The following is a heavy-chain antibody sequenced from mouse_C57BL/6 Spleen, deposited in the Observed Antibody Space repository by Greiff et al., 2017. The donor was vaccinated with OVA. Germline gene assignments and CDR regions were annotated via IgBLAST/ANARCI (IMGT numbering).Heavy chain of an antibody. CDR2: ISSGSSTI. V-gene: IGHV5-17*01. D-gene: IGHD1-1*01. J-gene: IGHJ3*01. CDR1: GFTFSDYG. Sequence: DVKLVESGGGLVKPGGSLKLSCAASGFTFSDYGMHWVRQAPEKGLEWVAYISSGSSTIYYADTVKGRFTISRDNAKNTLFLQMTSLRSDDTAMYYCARGYYGSSPWFAYWGQGTLVTVSA. CDR3: ARGYYGSSPWFAY.